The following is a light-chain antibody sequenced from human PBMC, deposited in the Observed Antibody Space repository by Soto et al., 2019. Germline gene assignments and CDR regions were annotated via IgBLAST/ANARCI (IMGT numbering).Light chain of an antibody. Sequence: QSALAQPASVSGSPGQSIAISCTGTSSDVDAYNFVSWYHHHPGKAPKLMIFDVSNRPSGVSNRFSGSKSGNTASLTISGLQAEDEADYYCTSYTTSSTYVFGTG. CDR2: DVS. J-gene: IGLJ1*01. V-gene: IGLV2-14*03. CDR3: TSYTTSSTYV. CDR1: SSDVDAYNF.